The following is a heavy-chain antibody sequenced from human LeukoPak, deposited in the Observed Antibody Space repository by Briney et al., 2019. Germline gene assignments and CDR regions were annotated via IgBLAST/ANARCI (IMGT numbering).Heavy chain of an antibody. D-gene: IGHD3-22*01. CDR2: ISYDGSNK. V-gene: IGHV3-30*18. CDR3: AKGTYYYESSGYYYFDY. J-gene: IGHJ4*02. Sequence: PGGSLRLSCAASGFTFSSYGMHWVRQAPGKGLEWVAVISYDGSNKKYADSVKGRFTISRDNSKNTLHLQMNSLRAEDTAVYYCAKGTYYYESSGYYYFDYWGQGTLVTVSS. CDR1: GFTFSSYG.